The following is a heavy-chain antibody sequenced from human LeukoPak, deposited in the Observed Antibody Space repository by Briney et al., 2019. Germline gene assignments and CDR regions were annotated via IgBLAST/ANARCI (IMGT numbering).Heavy chain of an antibody. J-gene: IGHJ5*02. CDR1: GGSFSGYY. D-gene: IGHD1-14*01. CDR3: ARHKAYNTFDP. V-gene: IGHV4-59*08. Sequence: SETLSLTCAVYGGSFSGYYWGWIRQPPGKGLEWIGYIYYSGSTNYNPSLKSRVTISVDTSKNHFSLKLSSVTAADTAVYYCARHKAYNTFDPWGQGTLVTVSS. CDR2: IYYSGST.